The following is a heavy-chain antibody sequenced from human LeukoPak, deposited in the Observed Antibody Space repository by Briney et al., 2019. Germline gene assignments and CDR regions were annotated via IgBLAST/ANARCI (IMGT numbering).Heavy chain of an antibody. CDR1: GFTFSNYA. CDR2: ISGSGATT. Sequence: QSGGSLRLSCAASGFTFSNYAMSWVRQAPGKGLEWVSGISGSGATTYYADSVKGRFTISRDNSKNTLYVQMNSLRAEDTAIYYCAKEPSYYLGPFDIWGQGTMVTVSS. V-gene: IGHV3-23*01. D-gene: IGHD2-21*01. J-gene: IGHJ3*02. CDR3: AKEPSYYLGPFDI.